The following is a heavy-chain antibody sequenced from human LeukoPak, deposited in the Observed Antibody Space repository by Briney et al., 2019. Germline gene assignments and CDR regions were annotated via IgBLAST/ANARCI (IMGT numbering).Heavy chain of an antibody. CDR3: ARGGCSSTNCYPNDY. V-gene: IGHV3-23*01. J-gene: IGHJ4*02. CDR1: GFTFSSYV. Sequence: GGSLRLSCAVSGFTFSSYVMNWVRQAPGKGLEWVSAISLSGRTTYYADSVKGRFTISRDNSKNTLYLLMNSLTAEDTAVYYCARGGCSSTNCYPNDYWGQGTLVTVSS. CDR2: ISLSGRTT. D-gene: IGHD2-2*01.